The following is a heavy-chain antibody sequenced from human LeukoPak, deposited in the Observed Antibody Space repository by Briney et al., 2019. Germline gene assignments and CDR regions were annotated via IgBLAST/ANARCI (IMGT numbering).Heavy chain of an antibody. CDR2: IKQGGNEI. D-gene: IGHD3-9*01. CDR1: GFTFSGYW. Sequence: GGSLRLSCVASGFTFSGYWMSWVRQAPGKGLEWVADIKQGGNEIHYVDSVKGRFTISRDNAKNSLYLQMNSLRGEDTAVYYCARLHYEILTGHPAFDFWGQGTLVTVSS. J-gene: IGHJ4*02. CDR3: ARLHYEILTGHPAFDF. V-gene: IGHV3-7*01.